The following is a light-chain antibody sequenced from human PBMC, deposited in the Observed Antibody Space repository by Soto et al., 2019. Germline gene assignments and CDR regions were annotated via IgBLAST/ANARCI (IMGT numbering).Light chain of an antibody. CDR1: QSVSSN. J-gene: IGKJ1*01. V-gene: IGKV3-15*01. CDR2: GAS. CDR3: QQYNNWPRT. Sequence: EIVITQSPATLSVSPGERATLSCRASQSVSSNLAWYQQKPGQAPRLLIYGASTRATGIPARFSGSGSGTEFTLTISSLQSEDFAVYYWQQYNNWPRTFGQGTKV.